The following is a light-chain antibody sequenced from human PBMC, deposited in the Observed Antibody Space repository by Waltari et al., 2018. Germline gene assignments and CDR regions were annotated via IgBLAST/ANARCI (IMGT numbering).Light chain of an antibody. J-gene: IGLJ3*02. CDR3: CSYAGTSTFVV. V-gene: IGLV2-23*02. CDR1: SSDVGAYNY. Sequence: QSALTQPASVSGSPGQSITISCTGRSSDVGAYNYVSWYQQHPGKAPKLMIYDVTNRPSGVSNRFSGSKSGNTASLTISGLQADDEADYYCCSYAGTSTFVVFGGGTKLTVL. CDR2: DVT.